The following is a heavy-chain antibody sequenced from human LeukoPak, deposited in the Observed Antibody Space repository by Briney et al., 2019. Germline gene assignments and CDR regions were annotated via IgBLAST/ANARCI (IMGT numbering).Heavy chain of an antibody. CDR1: GFTFSNAW. V-gene: IGHV3-15*01. J-gene: IGHJ4*02. D-gene: IGHD6-19*01. CDR3: TTVRWLERGAYYFDY. CDR2: IKRKTDGGTT. Sequence: GGSLRLSCAASGFTFSNAWMSWVRQAPGKGLEWVCRIKRKTDGGTTEYAAPVKGRFTISRDDLKNTLYLQMNSLKTEDTAVYYCTTVRWLERGAYYFDYWGQGTLVTVSS.